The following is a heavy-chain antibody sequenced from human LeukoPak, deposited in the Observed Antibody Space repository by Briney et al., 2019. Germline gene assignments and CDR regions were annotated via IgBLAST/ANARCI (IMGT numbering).Heavy chain of an antibody. D-gene: IGHD3-3*01. CDR1: GYTFTGYY. Sequence: ASVKVSCKASGYTFTGYYIHWVRQAPGQGLEWMGWINPNSGGANYAQKFQGSITMTRETSISTAYMELSRLRSDDTAVYYCARGTTIFGVAPPDYWGQGTLVTVSS. J-gene: IGHJ4*02. V-gene: IGHV1-2*02. CDR3: ARGTTIFGVAPPDY. CDR2: INPNSGGA.